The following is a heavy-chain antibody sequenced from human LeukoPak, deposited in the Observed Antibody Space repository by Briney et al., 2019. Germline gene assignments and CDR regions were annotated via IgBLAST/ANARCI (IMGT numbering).Heavy chain of an antibody. CDR2: IYYSGSI. J-gene: IGHJ4*02. Sequence: SETLSLTCTVSGGSITGYYWSWIRQPPGKGLEWIVYIYYSGSINYNPSLKSRVTISVDTSKNQFSLKLSSVTAADTAVSYCARLTTVSKWSFDWGQGTLVTVSS. CDR1: GGSITGYY. D-gene: IGHD4-17*01. V-gene: IGHV4-59*12. CDR3: ARLTTVSKWSFD.